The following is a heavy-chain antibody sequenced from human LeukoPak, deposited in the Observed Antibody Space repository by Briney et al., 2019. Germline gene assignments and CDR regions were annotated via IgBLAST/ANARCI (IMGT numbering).Heavy chain of an antibody. CDR3: ARVPIRLMRHSGGSCYPNNWIDL. Sequence: PSETLSLTCTVSGGCISSSSYYWGWIRQPPGKGVERIGSIYYSGSTYYNPSLKSRVTISVDTSKNQFSLKPSSVTAADTAVYYCARVPIRLMRHSGGSCYPNNWIDLWGKGTLVTVSS. CDR1: GGCISSSSYY. V-gene: IGHV4-39*01. CDR2: IYYSGST. J-gene: IGHJ5*01. D-gene: IGHD2-15*01.